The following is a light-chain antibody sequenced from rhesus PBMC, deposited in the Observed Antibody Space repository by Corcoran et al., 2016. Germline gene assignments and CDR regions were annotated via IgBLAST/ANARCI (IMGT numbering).Light chain of an antibody. V-gene: IGKV1-22*01. Sequence: DIQMTQSPSSLSASVGDTVTITCRASQGISSWLAWYQQKPGKAPKLLIYKASILQSGVPSRFSGSGYGTDCTLTISSLQSEDFATYYCQQYSSRPRTFGQGTKVEIK. CDR3: QQYSSRPRT. CDR1: QGISSW. CDR2: KAS. J-gene: IGKJ1*01.